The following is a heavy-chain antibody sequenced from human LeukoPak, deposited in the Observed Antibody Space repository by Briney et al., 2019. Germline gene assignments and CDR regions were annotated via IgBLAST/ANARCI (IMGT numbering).Heavy chain of an antibody. CDR1: GGSISSYY. Sequence: SETLSLTCTVSGGSISSYYWSWIRQPPGKGLEWIGEINHSGSTNYNPSLKSRVTISVDTSKNQFSLKLSSVTAADTAVYYCARGIYYGWLGFDPWGQGTLVTVSS. CDR3: ARGIYYGWLGFDP. CDR2: INHSGST. J-gene: IGHJ5*02. D-gene: IGHD4-17*01. V-gene: IGHV4-34*01.